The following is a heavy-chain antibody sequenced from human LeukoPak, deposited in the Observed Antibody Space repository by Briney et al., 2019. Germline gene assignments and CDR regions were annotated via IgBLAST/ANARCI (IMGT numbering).Heavy chain of an antibody. D-gene: IGHD5-18*01. CDR2: ISSRSSYR. CDR3: ARDLGSVVDTAMDSYYFDY. CDR1: GFAFSSYS. J-gene: IGHJ4*02. V-gene: IGHV3-21*01. Sequence: PGGSLRLSCAASGFAFSSYSMNWVRQAPGKGLEWVSSISSRSSYRYYADSVTGRFTISRDNAKNSVSLQMNSLRAEDTAVYYCARDLGSVVDTAMDSYYFDYWGQGTLVTVSS.